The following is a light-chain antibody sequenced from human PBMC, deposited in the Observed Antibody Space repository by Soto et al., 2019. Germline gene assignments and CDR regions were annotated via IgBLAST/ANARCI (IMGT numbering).Light chain of an antibody. J-gene: IGLJ2*01. CDR2: GNT. V-gene: IGLV1-40*01. CDR3: QSYDSSLSGVA. Sequence: QSVLTQPPSVSGAPGQRVTISCTGSSSNIGAGYGVNWYQQLPGTAPKLLIYGNTNRPSGVPDRFSGSKSGTSASLAITGLQAEDEADYYCQSYDSSLSGVAFGGGTKVTVL. CDR1: SSNIGAGYG.